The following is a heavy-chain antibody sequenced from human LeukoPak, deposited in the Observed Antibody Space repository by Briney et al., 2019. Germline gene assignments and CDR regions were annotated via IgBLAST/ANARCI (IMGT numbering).Heavy chain of an antibody. CDR1: GFTFSNYW. J-gene: IGHJ4*02. D-gene: IGHD6-19*01. Sequence: GGSLRLSCAASGFTFSNYWMTWVRQAPGKGLEWVANIKQDGGEQYYVDSVKGRFTISRDNAKNLLYLQMNSLRAEDTAVYYCARPFSHNSGWCYDSWGQGTLVTVSS. CDR3: ARPFSHNSGWCYDS. V-gene: IGHV3-7*01. CDR2: IKQDGGEQ.